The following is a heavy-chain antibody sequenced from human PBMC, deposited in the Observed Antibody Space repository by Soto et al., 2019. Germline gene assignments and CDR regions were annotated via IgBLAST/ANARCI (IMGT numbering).Heavy chain of an antibody. CDR2: IYYSGST. CDR3: ARSLPAAGLNFDY. V-gene: IGHV4-59*01. CDR1: GGSISSYY. D-gene: IGHD2-2*01. J-gene: IGHJ4*02. Sequence: ETLSLTCTVSGGSISSYYWSWIRQPPGKGLEWIGYIYYSGSTNYNPSLKSRVTISVDTSKNQFSLKLSSVTAADTAVYYCARSLPAAGLNFDYWGQGTLVTVSS.